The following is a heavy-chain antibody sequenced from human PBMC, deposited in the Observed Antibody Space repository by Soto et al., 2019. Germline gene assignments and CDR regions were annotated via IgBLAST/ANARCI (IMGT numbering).Heavy chain of an antibody. J-gene: IGHJ5*02. V-gene: IGHV1-46*01. CDR3: ARSSGGNFGIIIEGSNWFDP. CDR1: GDTFTSYY. Sequence: GPSVKVSCKAPGDTFTSYYLNWVRQAPGQGLEWMGVINPHGGSTKYAQKFQGRDTMTRDTSRSTVYMELRSLRSDDTAIYYCARSSGGNFGIIIEGSNWFDPWGQGTLVTVSS. D-gene: IGHD3-3*01. CDR2: INPHGGST.